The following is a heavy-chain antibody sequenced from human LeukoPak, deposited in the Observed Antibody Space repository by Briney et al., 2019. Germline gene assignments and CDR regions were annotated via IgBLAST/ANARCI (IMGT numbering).Heavy chain of an antibody. CDR3: ARALIWFGQLQNWFDP. CDR1: GGSITNNTFY. Sequence: SETLSLTCTVSGGSITNNTFYWGWIRQPPGKGLEWIGSIYHTGPTYYNPSLKSRVTISVETSKNQFPLKLSSVTAADTAVYYCARALIWFGQLQNWFDPWGPGTLVTVSS. V-gene: IGHV4-39*06. D-gene: IGHD3-10*01. J-gene: IGHJ5*02. CDR2: IYHTGPT.